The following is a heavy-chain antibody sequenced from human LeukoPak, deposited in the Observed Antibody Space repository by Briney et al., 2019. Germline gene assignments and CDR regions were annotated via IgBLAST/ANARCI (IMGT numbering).Heavy chain of an antibody. Sequence: ASVKVSCKASGGTFSSYAISWVRQAPGQGLEWMGWISAYNGNTNYAQKLQGRVTMTTDTSTRTAYMELRSLRSDDTAVYYCARDVAAAGLIDYYYYGMDVWGQGATVTVSS. CDR1: GGTFSSYA. J-gene: IGHJ6*02. V-gene: IGHV1-18*01. CDR3: ARDVAAAGLIDYYYYGMDV. CDR2: ISAYNGNT. D-gene: IGHD6-13*01.